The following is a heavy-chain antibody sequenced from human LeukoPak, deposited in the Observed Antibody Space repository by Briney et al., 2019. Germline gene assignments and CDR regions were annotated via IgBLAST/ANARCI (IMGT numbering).Heavy chain of an antibody. J-gene: IGHJ4*02. V-gene: IGHV1-2*02. CDR1: GYTFTGYY. D-gene: IGHD3-22*01. CDR3: AREEYYYDSSGYPPWVDY. Sequence: GASVKVSCKASGYTFTGYYMHWVRQAPGQGLEWMGWINPNSGGTNYAQKFQGRVTMTRDTSISTAYMELSRLRSDDTAVYYCAREEYYYDSSGYPPWVDYWGQGTLVTVSS. CDR2: INPNSGGT.